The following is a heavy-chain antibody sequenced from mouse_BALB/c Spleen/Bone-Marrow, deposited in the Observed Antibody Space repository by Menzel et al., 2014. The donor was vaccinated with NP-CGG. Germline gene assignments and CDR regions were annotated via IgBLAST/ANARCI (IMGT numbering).Heavy chain of an antibody. CDR2: IVPANGNT. V-gene: IGHV14-3*02. D-gene: IGHD1-1*01. CDR3: ASYYYGSSRFAY. J-gene: IGHJ3*01. CDR1: GFNIKDTL. Sequence: VQLQQSGAELVKPGASVKLSCTASGFNIKDTLMNWVSQRPKQALEWIGRIVPANGNTKYDPKFQGKATITADTSSNTAYLQLSSLTSEDTAVYYCASYYYGSSRFAYWGQGTLVTVSA.